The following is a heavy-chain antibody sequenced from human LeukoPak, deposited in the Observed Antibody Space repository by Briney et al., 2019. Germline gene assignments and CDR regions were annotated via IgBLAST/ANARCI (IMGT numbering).Heavy chain of an antibody. V-gene: IGHV3-30-3*01. J-gene: IGHJ4*02. CDR3: AREADSGYYRTVDY. D-gene: IGHD2-15*01. CDR2: MSDDGSEK. CDR1: GFTLSRFA. Sequence: GGSLARSRTASGFTLSRFAMHWVRQAPGKGLEWLGHMSDDGSEKHYVDSVRGRFTISRDPSKNTLYLEMTSLRTEDTAVYYCAREADSGYYRTVDYWGQATTITVSS.